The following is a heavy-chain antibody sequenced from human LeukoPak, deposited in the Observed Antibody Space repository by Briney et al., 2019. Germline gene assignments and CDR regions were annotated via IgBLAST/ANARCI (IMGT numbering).Heavy chain of an antibody. J-gene: IGHJ4*02. CDR1: GFTFSSYG. V-gene: IGHV3-30*02. CDR2: IRYDGSSE. CDR3: AKDPPTGAALFFKEDY. Sequence: GGSLRLSCSASGFTFSSYGTHWVRQAPGKGLEWGAFIRYDGSSEYYADSVKGRFSISRDNSNNMLYLQMNSLRVEDTAVYSCAKDPPTGAALFFKEDYWGQGTLVTVSS. D-gene: IGHD3-3*01.